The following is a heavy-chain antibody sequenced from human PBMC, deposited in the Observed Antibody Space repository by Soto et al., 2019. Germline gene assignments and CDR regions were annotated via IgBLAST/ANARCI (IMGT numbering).Heavy chain of an antibody. J-gene: IGHJ6*02. Sequence: QVQLVQSGAEVKKPGSSVKVSCKSSGGTFSSYAISWVRQAPGQGLEWMGGIIPIFGTANYAQKCQGRVTITADKATSTAYMELSSLRSEDTAVYYCAREEENYYDYGMDVWGQGPTVTVSS. CDR2: IIPIFGTA. CDR1: GGTFSSYA. CDR3: AREEENYYDYGMDV. V-gene: IGHV1-69*06.